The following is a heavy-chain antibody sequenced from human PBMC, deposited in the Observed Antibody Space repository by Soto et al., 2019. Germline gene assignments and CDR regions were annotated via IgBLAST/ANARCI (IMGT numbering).Heavy chain of an antibody. J-gene: IGHJ1*01. CDR2: SRNKANSYTT. D-gene: IGHD6-25*01. Sequence: EVQLVESGGGLVQHGGSLRLSCAASGFILSDHYMDWVRQAPGKGLEWVGRSRNKANSYTTEYVASVKGRFTISRDESKTSLSLQMHSLRTEDTAVSYCASAAPPFQHWGQGTLVTVSS. V-gene: IGHV3-72*01. CDR3: ASAAPPFQH. CDR1: GFILSDHY.